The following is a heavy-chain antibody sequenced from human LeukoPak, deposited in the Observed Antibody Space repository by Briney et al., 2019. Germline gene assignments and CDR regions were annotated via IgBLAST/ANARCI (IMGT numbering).Heavy chain of an antibody. J-gene: IGHJ3*02. V-gene: IGHV3-30-3*01. Sequence: GSLRLSCAASGFTFSSYAMHWVRQAPGKGLEWVAVISYDGSNKYYADSVKGRFTISRDNSKSTLYLQMNSLRAEDTAVYYCARARYHLWAFDIWGQGTMVTVSS. CDR1: GFTFSSYA. D-gene: IGHD1-14*01. CDR2: ISYDGSNK. CDR3: ARARYHLWAFDI.